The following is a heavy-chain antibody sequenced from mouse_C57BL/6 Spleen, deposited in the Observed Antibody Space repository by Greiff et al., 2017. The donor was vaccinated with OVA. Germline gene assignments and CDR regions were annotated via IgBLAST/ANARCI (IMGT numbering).Heavy chain of an antibody. D-gene: IGHD1-1*01. CDR2: IDPENGDT. J-gene: IGHJ2*01. CDR3: TGITTVVATRNY. V-gene: IGHV14-4*01. CDR1: GFNIKDDY. Sequence: VQLQQSGAELVRPGASVKLSCTASGFNIKDDYMHWVKQRPEQGLEWIGWIDPENGDTEYASKLQGKATITADTSSNTAYLQLSSLTSEDTAVYYCTGITTVVATRNYWGQGTTLTVSS.